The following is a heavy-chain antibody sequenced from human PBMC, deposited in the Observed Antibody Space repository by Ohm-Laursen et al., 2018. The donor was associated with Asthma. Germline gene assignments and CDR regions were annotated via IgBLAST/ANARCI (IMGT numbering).Heavy chain of an antibody. CDR3: AKLAD. J-gene: IGHJ4*02. Sequence: SLRLSCAASGFTFDDYAMHWVRQAPGKGLEWVLGISWNSGSIGYADSVKGRFTISRDNARNSLYLQMNSLRAEDTALYYCAKLADWGQGTLVTVSS. CDR1: GFTFDDYA. V-gene: IGHV3-9*01. CDR2: ISWNSGSI.